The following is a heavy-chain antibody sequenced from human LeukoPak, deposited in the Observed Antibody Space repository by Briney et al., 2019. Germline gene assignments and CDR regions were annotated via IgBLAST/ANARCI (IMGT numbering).Heavy chain of an antibody. D-gene: IGHD6-19*01. CDR1: GYTFTGYY. V-gene: IGHV1-2*02. J-gene: IGHJ5*02. CDR3: ARGVEESSQNWFDP. CDR2: INPNSGGT. Sequence: GASVKVSCKASGYTFTGYYMHWVRQAPGQGLEWMGWINPNSGGTNYAQKFQGRVTMTRDTSISTAYMELSRLRSDDTAVYYCARGVEESSQNWFDPWGQGTLVTVSS.